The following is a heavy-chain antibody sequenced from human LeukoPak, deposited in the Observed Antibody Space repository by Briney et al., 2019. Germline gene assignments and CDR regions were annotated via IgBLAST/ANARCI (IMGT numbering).Heavy chain of an antibody. Sequence: SETLSLTCTVSGGSIDRSSYYWGWIRQPPGKGLEWIGSIYYSGNTYYNSSLKSRITISVNTTKNQVALKLSSVTAADTAVYYCARHDTGYCSSTSCYFVYWGQGTLVTVSS. D-gene: IGHD2-2*01. J-gene: IGHJ4*02. CDR3: ARHDTGYCSSTSCYFVY. CDR2: IYYSGNT. CDR1: GGSIDRSSYY. V-gene: IGHV4-39*01.